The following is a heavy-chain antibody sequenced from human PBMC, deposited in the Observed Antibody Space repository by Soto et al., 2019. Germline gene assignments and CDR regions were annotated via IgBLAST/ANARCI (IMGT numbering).Heavy chain of an antibody. Sequence: SVKVSCKASGGTFSSYAISWVRQAPGQGLEWMGGIIPIFGTANYAQKFQGRVTITADESTNTAYMELSSLRSEDTAVYYCAGPPELTRIYYYYGMDVWGQGTTVTVSS. CDR2: IIPIFGTA. V-gene: IGHV1-69*13. D-gene: IGHD1-7*01. CDR1: GGTFSSYA. J-gene: IGHJ6*02. CDR3: AGPPELTRIYYYYGMDV.